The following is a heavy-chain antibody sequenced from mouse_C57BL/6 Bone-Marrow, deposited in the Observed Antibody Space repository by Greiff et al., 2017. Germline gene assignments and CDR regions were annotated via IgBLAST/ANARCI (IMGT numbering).Heavy chain of an antibody. J-gene: IGHJ1*03. Sequence: EVKVEESGGGLVQPGGSMKLSCVASGFTFSNYWMNWVRQSPEKGLEWVAQIRLKSDNYATHYAESVKGRFTISRDDSKSSVYLQMNNLRAEDTGIYYCTNGNYFRWYFDVWGTGTTVTVSS. CDR1: GFTFSNYW. CDR3: TNGNYFRWYFDV. V-gene: IGHV6-3*01. D-gene: IGHD2-1*01. CDR2: IRLKSDNYAT.